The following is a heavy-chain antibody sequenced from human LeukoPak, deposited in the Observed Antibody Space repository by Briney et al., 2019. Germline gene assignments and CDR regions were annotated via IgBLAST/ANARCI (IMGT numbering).Heavy chain of an antibody. CDR3: ARIRDGCNDAYDI. V-gene: IGHV1-46*01. CDR1: GYTFTNYY. D-gene: IGHD5-24*01. Sequence: GASVKVSCKASGYTFTNYYIHWVRQAPGQGLEWVGLINPGGDNTNYAQNFQGRVTMTRDTSASTVYMELSSLRSEDTAIYYCARIRDGCNDAYDIWGQGTVVTVPS. CDR2: INPGGDNT. J-gene: IGHJ3*02.